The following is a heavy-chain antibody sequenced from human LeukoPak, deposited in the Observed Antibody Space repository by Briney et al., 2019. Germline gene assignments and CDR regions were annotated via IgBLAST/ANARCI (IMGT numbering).Heavy chain of an antibody. D-gene: IGHD3-16*02. CDR2: ISGSGGST. CDR1: GFTFSSYA. V-gene: IGHV3-23*01. Sequence: GGSLRLSCAASGFTFSSYAMSWVRQAPGKGLEWVSAISGSGGSTYYADSVKGRFTISRDNSKNTLYLQMNSLRAEDTAVYYYAKALRLGELSFSYWGQGTLVTVSS. CDR3: AKALRLGELSFSY. J-gene: IGHJ4*02.